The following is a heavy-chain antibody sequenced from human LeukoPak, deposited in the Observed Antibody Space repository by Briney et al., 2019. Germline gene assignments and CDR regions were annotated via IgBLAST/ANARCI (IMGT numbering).Heavy chain of an antibody. V-gene: IGHV3-15*01. CDR1: GFTFSNAW. J-gene: IGHJ4*02. Sequence: GGSLRLSCAASGFTFSNAWMSWVRQAPGKGLEWVGRIKSNTDGGTTDYAAPVKGRFTISRDDSKNTLYLQMNSLKTEDTAVYYCTTGLWFGELLSSWYFDYWGQGTLVTVSS. CDR3: TTGLWFGELLSSWYFDY. CDR2: IKSNTDGGTT. D-gene: IGHD3-10*01.